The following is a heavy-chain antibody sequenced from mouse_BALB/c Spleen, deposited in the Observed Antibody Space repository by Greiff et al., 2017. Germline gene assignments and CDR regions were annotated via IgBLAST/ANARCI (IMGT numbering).Heavy chain of an antibody. J-gene: IGHJ3*01. CDR1: GFSLTSYG. CDR2: IWSGGST. CDR3: ARNRYDEEAWFAY. D-gene: IGHD2-14*01. Sequence: QVQLKESGPGLVQPSQSLSITCPVSGFSLTSYGVHWVRQSPGKGLEWLGVIWSGGSTDYNAAFISRLSISKDNSKSQVFFKMNSLQANDTAIYYCARNRYDEEAWFAYWGQGTLVTVSA. V-gene: IGHV2-2*02.